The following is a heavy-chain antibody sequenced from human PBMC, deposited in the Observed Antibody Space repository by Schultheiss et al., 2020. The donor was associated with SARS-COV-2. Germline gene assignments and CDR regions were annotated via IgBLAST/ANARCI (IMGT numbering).Heavy chain of an antibody. CDR2: IYYSGST. D-gene: IGHD3-10*01. CDR3: ARSYGSGSYLTPNFDY. CDR1: GGSVSSGSYY. J-gene: IGHJ4*02. V-gene: IGHV4-61*01. Sequence: GSLRLSCTVSGGSVSSGSYYWIWIRQPPGKGLEWIGYIYYSGSTNYNPSLKSRVTISVDTSKNQFSLKLSSVTAADTAVYYCARSYGSGSYLTPNFDYWGQGTLVTVSS.